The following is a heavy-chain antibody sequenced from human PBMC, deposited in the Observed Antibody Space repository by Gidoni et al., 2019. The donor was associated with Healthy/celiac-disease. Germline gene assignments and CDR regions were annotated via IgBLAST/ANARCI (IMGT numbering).Heavy chain of an antibody. J-gene: IGHJ6*02. V-gene: IGHV1-2*02. D-gene: IGHD3-3*01. Sequence: QVQLVQSGAEVKKPGASLKVSCKASGYTFTGYYMHWVRQAPGQGLEWMGWINPNSGGTNYAQKFQGRVTMTRDTSISTAYMELSRLRSDDTAVYYCARDSTIFGVMNNYYGMDVWGQGTTVTVSS. CDR3: ARDSTIFGVMNNYYGMDV. CDR1: GYTFTGYY. CDR2: INPNSGGT.